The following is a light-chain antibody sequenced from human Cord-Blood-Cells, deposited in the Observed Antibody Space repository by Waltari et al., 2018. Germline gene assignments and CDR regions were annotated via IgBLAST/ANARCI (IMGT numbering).Light chain of an antibody. CDR1: QSVSSN. CDR3: QQYNNWPPGKSVT. CDR2: GAS. Sequence: EIVMTQSPATLSVSPGERATLPCRASQSVSSNSAWYQQKPGQAPRLLIYGASTRATGIPARFSGSGSGTEFTLTISSLQSEDFAVYYCQQYNNWPPGKSVTFGQGTKLEIK. V-gene: IGKV3-15*01. J-gene: IGKJ2*01.